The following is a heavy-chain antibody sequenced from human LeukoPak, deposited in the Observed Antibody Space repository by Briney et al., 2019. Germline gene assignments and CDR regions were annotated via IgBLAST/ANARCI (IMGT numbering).Heavy chain of an antibody. J-gene: IGHJ4*02. CDR1: GLTLSSYS. CDR3: ARALWFGETFPAY. D-gene: IGHD3-10*01. V-gene: IGHV3-48*01. CDR2: ISSSSSTI. Sequence: PGGSLRLSCAASGLTLSSYSMNWVRQAPGKGLQGVSYISSSSSTIYYADSVKGRFTISRDNAKNSLYLQMNSLRAEDTAVYYCARALWFGETFPAYWGQGTLVTVSS.